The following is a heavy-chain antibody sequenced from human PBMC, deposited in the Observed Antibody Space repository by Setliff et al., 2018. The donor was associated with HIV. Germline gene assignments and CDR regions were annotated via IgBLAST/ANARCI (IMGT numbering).Heavy chain of an antibody. J-gene: IGHJ4*02. Sequence: GASVKVSCKASGGTFSSYAISWVRQAPGQGVEWMGGIIPILSMTSYAQKFQGRATITADMSTSTAYLELSSLRSEDTALFYCVCRTVVAGKGLPPDSWGQGTLVTVSS. V-gene: IGHV1-69*10. D-gene: IGHD6-19*01. CDR1: GGTFSSYA. CDR2: IIPILSMT. CDR3: VCRTVVAGKGLPPDS.